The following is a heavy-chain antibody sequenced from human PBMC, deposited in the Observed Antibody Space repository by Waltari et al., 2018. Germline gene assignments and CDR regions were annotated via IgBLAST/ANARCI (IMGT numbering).Heavy chain of an antibody. J-gene: IGHJ1*01. Sequence: QVQLVQSGAEVKKPGASVKVSCKASGYTFTGYYLHWVRQAPGQGLEWMGWVTPYSGDTHYSQKFQGRVTMTRDTSISTAYMELSGLTSDDTAVYYCARDRVLYYYDSSGYPGEMGYWGQGTLVTVSS. CDR3: ARDRVLYYYDSSGYPGEMGY. CDR1: GYTFTGYY. D-gene: IGHD3-22*01. CDR2: VTPYSGDT. V-gene: IGHV1-2*02.